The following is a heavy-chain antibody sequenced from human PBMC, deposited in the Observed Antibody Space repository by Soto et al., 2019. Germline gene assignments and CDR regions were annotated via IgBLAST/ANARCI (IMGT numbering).Heavy chain of an antibody. CDR3: ARDHRYCSSTSCHPYGMDV. J-gene: IGHJ6*02. D-gene: IGHD2-2*01. Sequence: SETLSLTCTVSGGSVSSGDYYWSWSRQPPGKGLEWIGYIYYSGSTNYNPSLKSRVTISVDTSKNQFSLKLSSVTAADTAVYYCARDHRYCSSTSCHPYGMDVWGQGTTVTVSS. V-gene: IGHV4-61*08. CDR1: GGSVSSGDYY. CDR2: IYYSGST.